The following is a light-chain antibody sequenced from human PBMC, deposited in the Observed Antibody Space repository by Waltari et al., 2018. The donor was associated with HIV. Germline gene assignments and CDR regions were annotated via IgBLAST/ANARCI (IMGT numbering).Light chain of an antibody. CDR3: AAWDDSLNGHVV. Sequence: QSVLTQPPSASGTPGQRVIISCSGSSFNIGRNFVSWYQQLPGTAPKVLIFRDNQRPSGVPDRFSGSKSGASASLAISGLRSEDEADYYCAAWDDSLNGHVVFGGGTKLTVL. CDR1: SFNIGRNF. CDR2: RDN. J-gene: IGLJ2*01. V-gene: IGLV1-47*01.